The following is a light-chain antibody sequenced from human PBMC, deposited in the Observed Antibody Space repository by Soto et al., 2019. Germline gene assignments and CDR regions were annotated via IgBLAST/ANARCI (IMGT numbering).Light chain of an antibody. Sequence: EIVLTQSPGTLSLSQGERATLSCRASQRSSNSYLAWYQQKPGQSPRLLIYGASTRATGIPARFSASGSGTDFTLTISRLEPEDFAVYYCQQYGSSPSITSAHGTRLEIK. V-gene: IGKV3-20*01. CDR2: GAS. CDR3: QQYGSSPSIT. J-gene: IGKJ5*01. CDR1: QRSSNSY.